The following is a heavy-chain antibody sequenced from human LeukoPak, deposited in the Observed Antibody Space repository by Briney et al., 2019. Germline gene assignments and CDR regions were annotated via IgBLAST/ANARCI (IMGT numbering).Heavy chain of an antibody. J-gene: IGHJ4*02. Sequence: GASVKVSCKVSGYTLTELSMHWVRQAPGKGLEWMGGFDPEDGETIYAQKFQGRVTMTEDTSTDTAYMELRSLRSDDTAVYYCARVLQLPWYGGLDYWGQGTLVTVSS. CDR1: GYTLTELS. CDR3: ARVLQLPWYGGLDY. CDR2: FDPEDGET. D-gene: IGHD2-2*01. V-gene: IGHV1-24*01.